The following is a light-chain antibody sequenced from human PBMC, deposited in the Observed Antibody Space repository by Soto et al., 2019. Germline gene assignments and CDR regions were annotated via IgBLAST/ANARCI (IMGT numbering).Light chain of an antibody. J-gene: IGKJ3*01. Sequence: DIQMTQSPSSLSASVGDRVTITCRASQAISSYLAWYQQRPGRVPKLLIYAASSLQSGVPSRFSGGGSGTDFTLTITSLQPEDVATYYCQKYSSAPFTCGPGTKVDVK. CDR1: QAISSY. CDR2: AAS. V-gene: IGKV1-27*01. CDR3: QKYSSAPFT.